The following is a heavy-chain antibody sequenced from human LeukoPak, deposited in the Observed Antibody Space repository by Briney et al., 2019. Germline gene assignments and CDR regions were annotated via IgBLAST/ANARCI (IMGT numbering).Heavy chain of an antibody. J-gene: IGHJ4*02. CDR1: GFTFSSYA. CDR2: ISSNGGST. CDR3: VKVGYCCSTSCYAYFDY. V-gene: IGHV3-64D*06. Sequence: GGSLRLSCSASGFTFSSYAMHWVRQAPGKGLEYVSAISSNGGSTYYADSVKGRFTISRDNSKNTLYLQMSSLRAEDTAVYYCVKVGYCCSTSCYAYFDYWGQGTLVTVSS. D-gene: IGHD2-2*01.